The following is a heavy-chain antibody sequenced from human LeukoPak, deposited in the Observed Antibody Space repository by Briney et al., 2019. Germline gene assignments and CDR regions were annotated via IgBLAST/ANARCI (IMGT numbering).Heavy chain of an antibody. J-gene: IGHJ4*02. CDR2: ISYSGST. D-gene: IGHD3-10*01. CDR3: ARGRLGGSGSYYNVLDY. CDR1: GGFISSYY. Sequence: SETLSLTCTVSGGFISSYYWSWIRQPPGKGLEWIGYISYSGSTNYNPSLKSRVTISVDTSRNQFSLKLSSVTAADTAVYYWARGRLGGSGSYYNVLDYWGQGTLVTVPS. V-gene: IGHV4-59*01.